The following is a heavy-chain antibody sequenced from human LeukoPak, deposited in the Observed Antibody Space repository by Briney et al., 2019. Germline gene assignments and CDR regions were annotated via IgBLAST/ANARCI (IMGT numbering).Heavy chain of an antibody. CDR3: ARRDCSSTSCYDLEFDP. J-gene: IGHJ5*02. V-gene: IGHV1-18*01. CDR2: ISAYNGNT. CDR1: GYTFTSYG. Sequence: ASVKVSCKASGYTFTSYGISWVRQAPGQGLEWMGWISAYNGNTNYAQKLQGRVTMTTDTSTSTAYMELSSLRSEDTAVYYCARRDCSSTSCYDLEFDPWGQGTLVTVSS. D-gene: IGHD2-2*01.